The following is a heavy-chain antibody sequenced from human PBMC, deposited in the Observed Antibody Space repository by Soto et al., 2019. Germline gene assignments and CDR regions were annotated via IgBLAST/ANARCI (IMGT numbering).Heavy chain of an antibody. CDR1: GYTFTGYY. J-gene: IGHJ3*02. CDR2: INPNSGGT. V-gene: IGHV1-2*04. D-gene: IGHD3-9*01. CDR3: ALNTYYDILTGYSDAFDI. Sequence: QVQLVQSGAEVKKPGASVKVSCKASGYTFTGYYMHWVRQAPGQGLEWMGWINPNSGGTNYAQKFQGWVTMTRDTSISTAYMELSRLSSDDTAVYYCALNTYYDILTGYSDAFDIWGQGTMVTVSS.